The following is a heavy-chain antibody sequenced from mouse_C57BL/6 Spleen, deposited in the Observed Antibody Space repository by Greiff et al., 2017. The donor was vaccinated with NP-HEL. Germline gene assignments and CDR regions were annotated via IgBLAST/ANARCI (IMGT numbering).Heavy chain of an antibody. CDR2: IYPRVGST. J-gene: IGHJ1*03. CDR3: ARDSYFDV. CDR1: GYTFTSYD. V-gene: IGHV1-85*01. Sequence: VQGVESGPELVKPGASVKLSCKASGYTFTSYDINWVKQRPGQGLEWIGWIYPRVGSTKYNEKFKGKATLTVDTSSSTAYMELHSLTSEDSAVYFCARDSYFDVWGTGTTVTVSS.